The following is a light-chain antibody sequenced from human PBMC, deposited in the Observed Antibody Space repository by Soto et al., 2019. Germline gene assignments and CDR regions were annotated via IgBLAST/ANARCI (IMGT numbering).Light chain of an antibody. Sequence: AIQLPQSPSSLSASVGDRVPISCRASQGSSSALAWYQQKPGKAPKLLIYDASSLESGVPSRFSGSGSGTDFTLTISSLQPEDFATYYCQQFNSYPLTFGGGTKVEIK. V-gene: IGKV1-13*02. J-gene: IGKJ4*01. CDR3: QQFNSYPLT. CDR1: QGSSSA. CDR2: DAS.